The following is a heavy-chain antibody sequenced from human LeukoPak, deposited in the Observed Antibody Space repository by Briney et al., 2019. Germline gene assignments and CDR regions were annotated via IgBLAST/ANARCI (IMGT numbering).Heavy chain of an antibody. CDR1: GYSISSGYY. CDR2: INLRGST. J-gene: IGHJ5*02. CDR3: AATTVTTPWFDP. V-gene: IGHV4-38-2*02. Sequence: SETLSLTCTVSGYSISSGYYWGWIRQPPGKGLEWIGEINLRGSTTYNPSLKSRVTISLDESKNQFSLKLSSVTAADTAVYYCAATTVTTPWFDPWGQGTLVTVSS. D-gene: IGHD4-17*01.